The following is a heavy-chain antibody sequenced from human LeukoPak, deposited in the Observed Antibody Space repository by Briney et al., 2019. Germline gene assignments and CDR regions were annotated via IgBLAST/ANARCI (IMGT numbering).Heavy chain of an antibody. CDR3: ARGRGNYDFWSGYESHYYYFMDV. Sequence: SETLSLTCTVSGGSFSTYYWSWIRQPPGKGLEWIGSFYYSGSTNSNPSLKSRVTISVDPSKNRFSLKLSSVTAADTAVYYCARGRGNYDFWSGYESHYYYFMDVWGKGTTVTVSS. J-gene: IGHJ6*03. D-gene: IGHD3-3*01. CDR2: FYYSGST. V-gene: IGHV4-59*01. CDR1: GGSFSTYY.